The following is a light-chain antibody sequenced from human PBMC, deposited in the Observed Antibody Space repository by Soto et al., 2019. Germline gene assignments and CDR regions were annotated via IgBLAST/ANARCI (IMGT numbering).Light chain of an antibody. CDR2: GAT. J-gene: IGKJ2*01. CDR1: QNINTY. V-gene: IGKV1-39*01. CDR3: QQSFSTFWT. Sequence: DIQMTQSPSSLSASVGDRVSITCRASQNINTYLNWYQQKPGRAPKLLIFGATSLQSGVPSRFSGSGFGTDFTLTITSLQPEDFATYYCQQSFSTFWTFGQGTNLEI.